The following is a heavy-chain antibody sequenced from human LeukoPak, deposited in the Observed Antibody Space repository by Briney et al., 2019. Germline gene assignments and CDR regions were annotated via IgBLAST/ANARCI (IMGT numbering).Heavy chain of an antibody. Sequence: SETLSLTCTVSGYSISSGYYWGWIRQPPGRGLEWIGSIYHSGSTYYNPSLKSRVTISVDTSKNQFSLKLSSVTTADTAVYYCARDPSAAGPPFDYWGQGTLVTVSS. CDR2: IYHSGST. D-gene: IGHD6-13*01. J-gene: IGHJ4*02. CDR3: ARDPSAAGPPFDY. V-gene: IGHV4-38-2*02. CDR1: GYSISSGYY.